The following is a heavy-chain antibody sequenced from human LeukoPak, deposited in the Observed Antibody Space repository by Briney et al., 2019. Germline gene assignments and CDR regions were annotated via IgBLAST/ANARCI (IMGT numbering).Heavy chain of an antibody. CDR3: ARDEGTVTNDAFDI. Sequence: ASVKASCKASGYTFTGYYMHWVRQAPGQGLEWMGWINPNSGGTNYARKFQGWVTMTRDTSISTAYMELSRLRSDDTAVYYCARDEGTVTNDAFDIWGQGTMVTVSS. CDR2: INPNSGGT. D-gene: IGHD4-17*01. J-gene: IGHJ3*02. CDR1: GYTFTGYY. V-gene: IGHV1-2*04.